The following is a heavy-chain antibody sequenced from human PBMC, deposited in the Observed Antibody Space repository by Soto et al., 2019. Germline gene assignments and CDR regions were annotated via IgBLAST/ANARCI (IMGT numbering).Heavy chain of an antibody. CDR2: INTGNGNT. Sequence: GASVKVSCKASGYIFTDYAVHWVRRAPGQSFEWMGWINTGNGNTRYSQKFQGRVTITRHTYADTVYMELSNLRSEDTAVYYCVRDQYYDYVWGNPRYKFSGNWFDPWGQGTLVTVSS. CDR3: VRDQYYDYVWGNPRYKFSGNWFDP. D-gene: IGHD3-16*01. CDR1: GYIFTDYA. J-gene: IGHJ5*02. V-gene: IGHV1-3*04.